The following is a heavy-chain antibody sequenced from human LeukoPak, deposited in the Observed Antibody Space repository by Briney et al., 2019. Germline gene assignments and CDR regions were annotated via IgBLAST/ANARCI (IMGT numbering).Heavy chain of an antibody. CDR2: INPNSGGT. CDR3: SRERRRLLLPLDY. Sequence: GASVKVSCKASGYTFTGYYMHWVRQAPGQGLEWMGWINPNSGGTNYAQKFQGRVTMTRDTSISTAYMEPSRLRSDDTAVYYCSRERRRLLLPLDYWGQGTLVTVSS. J-gene: IGHJ4*02. V-gene: IGHV1-2*02. CDR1: GYTFTGYY. D-gene: IGHD3-22*01.